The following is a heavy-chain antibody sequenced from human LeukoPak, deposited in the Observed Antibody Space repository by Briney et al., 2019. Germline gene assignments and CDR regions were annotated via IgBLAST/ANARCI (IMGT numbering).Heavy chain of an antibody. CDR3: ARRGWGYAFDI. Sequence: SETLSLTCAVSGYSISSGYYWGWIRQPPGRGLEWIGSIYHSGSTFYNPSLKSRITISVDTSKNQLSLKLSSVTAADTAVYYCARRGWGYAFDIWGQGTMVTVSS. CDR2: IYHSGST. V-gene: IGHV4-38-2*01. CDR1: GYSISSGYY. J-gene: IGHJ3*02. D-gene: IGHD7-27*01.